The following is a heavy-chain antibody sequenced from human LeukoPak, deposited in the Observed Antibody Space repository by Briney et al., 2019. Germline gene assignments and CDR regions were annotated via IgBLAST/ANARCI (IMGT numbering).Heavy chain of an antibody. CDR1: GFTFSGSA. J-gene: IGHJ3*01. V-gene: IGHV3-23*01. CDR3: ARDMQLST. Sequence: GGSLRLSCAASGFTFSGSAMGWVRQAPGEGLGWVSLISYSGANSYYTDSVRGRFTITRDNSKDTLFLQMNSLRAEDTAIYYCARDMQLSTWGLGTMVTVSS. D-gene: IGHD3-16*02. CDR2: ISYSGANS.